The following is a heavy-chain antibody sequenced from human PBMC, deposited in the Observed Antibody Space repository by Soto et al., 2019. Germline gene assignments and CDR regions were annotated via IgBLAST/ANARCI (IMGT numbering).Heavy chain of an antibody. D-gene: IGHD3-22*01. CDR3: ARVRAYDSSGYVYYGMDV. CDR2: IWYDGSNK. J-gene: IGHJ6*02. CDR1: RLTSSSYG. Sequence: LRVSCAASRLTSSSYGIHRVRQAPGKGLEWVAVIWYDGSNKYYADSVKGRFTISRDNSKNTLYLQMNTLRAEDTAVYYCARVRAYDSSGYVYYGMDVWGQGTTVTVSS. V-gene: IGHV3-33*01.